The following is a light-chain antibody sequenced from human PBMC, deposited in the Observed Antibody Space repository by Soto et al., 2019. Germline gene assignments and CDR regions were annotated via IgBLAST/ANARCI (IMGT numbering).Light chain of an antibody. V-gene: IGLV2-14*03. CDR1: SSDIGGYDF. CDR3: SSYTGSNTEV. J-gene: IGLJ2*01. Sequence: QSALTQPASVSGSPGQSIAISCTGTSSDIGGYDFVSWYQQHPGKVPKIVIYDVNNRPSGVSDRFSGSKSGNTASLTISGLQAEDEAHYYCSSYTGSNTEVFGGGTKLTVL. CDR2: DVN.